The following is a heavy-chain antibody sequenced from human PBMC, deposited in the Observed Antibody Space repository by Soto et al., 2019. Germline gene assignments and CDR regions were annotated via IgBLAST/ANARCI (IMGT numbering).Heavy chain of an antibody. CDR1: SDSISSYY. Sequence: QVQLQESGPGLVWPSETLSLTCTVSSDSISSYYWIWIRQSPGKGLEWIGYTDYSGNTNYNPTLKSLVTISENTSKNQFYLRLSSVTHAHTAVYYCARAVGDPLYYLDYWGQGTLVNVSS. J-gene: IGHJ4*02. D-gene: IGHD6-19*01. V-gene: IGHV4-59*08. CDR2: TDYSGNT. CDR3: ARAVGDPLYYLDY.